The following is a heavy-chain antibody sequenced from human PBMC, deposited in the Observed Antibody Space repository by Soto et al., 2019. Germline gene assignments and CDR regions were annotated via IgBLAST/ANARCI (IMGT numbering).Heavy chain of an antibody. D-gene: IGHD2-2*01. CDR1: GDSISPYS. V-gene: IGHV4-59*01. Sequence: SETLSLTCTVSGDSISPYSWGWVRQPPGKGLEWIGYTSVSGSANQNPSLKSRLTMSVDTSKNQILLEMSSVTAADTAIYYCVKDNQGSLDYWGQGSLVTVSS. CDR3: VKDNQGSLDY. J-gene: IGHJ4*02. CDR2: TSVSGSA.